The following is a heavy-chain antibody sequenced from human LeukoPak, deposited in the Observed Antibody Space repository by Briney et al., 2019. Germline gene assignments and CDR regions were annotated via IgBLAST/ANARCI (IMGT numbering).Heavy chain of an antibody. CDR3: ARGSGYGLFDY. D-gene: IGHD5-12*01. Sequence: PSETLSLTCTVSGGSISSYYWSWIRQPPGKGLEWIGYIYYSGSTNYNPSLKSRVTISVDTSKSQFSLKLSSVTAADTAVYYCARGSGYGLFDYWGQGTLVTVSS. CDR2: IYYSGST. CDR1: GGSISSYY. J-gene: IGHJ4*02. V-gene: IGHV4-59*01.